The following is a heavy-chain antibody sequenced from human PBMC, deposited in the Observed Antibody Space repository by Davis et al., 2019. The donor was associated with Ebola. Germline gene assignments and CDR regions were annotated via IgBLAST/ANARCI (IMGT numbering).Heavy chain of an antibody. Sequence: GESLKISCAASGFTFSYYWMTWVRQAPGKGLEWVANIKQDGTETHYVDSVKGRFTISRDNAKNSLYLQMNSLRADDTAVYYCARAEWLPDFDYWGQGTLVTVSS. CDR2: IKQDGTET. V-gene: IGHV3-7*01. CDR1: GFTFSYYW. CDR3: ARAEWLPDFDY. D-gene: IGHD5-12*01. J-gene: IGHJ4*02.